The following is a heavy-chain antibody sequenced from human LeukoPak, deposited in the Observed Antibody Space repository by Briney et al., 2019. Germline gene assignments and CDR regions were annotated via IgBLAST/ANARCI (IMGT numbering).Heavy chain of an antibody. CDR3: ARVGVGAVQYYFDS. CDR2: IIPIYGTP. CDR1: GGIFSSYA. Sequence: SVKVSCKASGGIFSSYAFSWVRQAPGQGLEWMGGIIPIYGTPNYSQKFRGRVTITADESASTTYMELSSLRSADTAVYYCARVGVGAVQYYFDSWGQGTLLTVSS. V-gene: IGHV1-69*13. J-gene: IGHJ4*02. D-gene: IGHD1-26*01.